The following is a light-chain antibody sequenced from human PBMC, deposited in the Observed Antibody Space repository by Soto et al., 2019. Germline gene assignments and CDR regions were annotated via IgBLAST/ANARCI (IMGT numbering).Light chain of an antibody. J-gene: IGKJ1*01. CDR1: QSVGTY. Sequence: EIVLTQSPATLSLSPGERATLSCRASQSVGTYLAWYQQKPGQAPRLLIYDASNRATGIPARFSGSGSGTDFTLIISSLEPEDSALYYCQQRSNWRTLGRGTKVEI. CDR2: DAS. CDR3: QQRSNWRT. V-gene: IGKV3-11*01.